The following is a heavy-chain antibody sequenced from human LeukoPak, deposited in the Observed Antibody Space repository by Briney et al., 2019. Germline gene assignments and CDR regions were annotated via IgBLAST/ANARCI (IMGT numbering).Heavy chain of an antibody. V-gene: IGHV1-8*01. CDR1: GYTFTSYD. CDR2: MNPNSGNT. CDR3: ARLFDYVWGSYRP. J-gene: IGHJ5*02. Sequence: ASVKASCKASGYTFTSYDINWVRQATGQGLEWMGWMNPNSGNTGYSQKFQGRVTMTRNTFISTAYMELSSLRSEDTAVYYCARLFDYVWGSYRPWGQGTLVTVSS. D-gene: IGHD3-16*02.